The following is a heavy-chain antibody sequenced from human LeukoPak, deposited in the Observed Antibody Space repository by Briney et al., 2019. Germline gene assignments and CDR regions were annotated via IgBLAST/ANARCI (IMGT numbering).Heavy chain of an antibody. J-gene: IGHJ6*04. CDR1: GFTFSSYW. V-gene: IGHV3-74*01. Sequence: GGSLRLSCAASGFTFSSYWMHWVRQAPGKGLVCVSRINSDGSRTNSVDSVKGRFTISRDNAKNTLYLQMNSVRDEDTAVYYCARGGVDVWGKGTTVTISS. CDR2: INSDGSRT. CDR3: ARGGVDV.